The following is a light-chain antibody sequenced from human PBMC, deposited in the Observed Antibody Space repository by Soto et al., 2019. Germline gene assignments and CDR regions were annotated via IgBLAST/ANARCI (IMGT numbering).Light chain of an antibody. CDR2: AAS. Sequence: EIVWTQSPATLCLAPGEIATLSCSASQSINSNLAWYQQKPGQAPRLLIYAASTRATGIPARFSGSGSGTDFTLTISSLQSEDFAVYYCQQYNNWPPWTFGQGTKVDIK. CDR1: QSINSN. CDR3: QQYNNWPPWT. J-gene: IGKJ1*01. V-gene: IGKV3-15*01.